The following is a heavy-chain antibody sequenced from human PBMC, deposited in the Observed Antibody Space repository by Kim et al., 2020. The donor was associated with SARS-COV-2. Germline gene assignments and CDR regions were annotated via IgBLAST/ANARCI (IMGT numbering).Heavy chain of an antibody. CDR1: GYTFTSYG. CDR2: ISSYNGNT. CDR3: ARDRIVVVPAAMEHSYYYYGMAV. V-gene: IGHV1-18*01. J-gene: IGHJ6*02. Sequence: ASVKVSCKASGYTFTSYGISWVRQAPGQGLEWMGWISSYNGNTNYAQKLQGRVTMTTDTSTSTAYMELRSLRSDDTAVYYCARDRIVVVPAAMEHSYYYYGMAVWGQGTTVPVS. D-gene: IGHD2-2*01.